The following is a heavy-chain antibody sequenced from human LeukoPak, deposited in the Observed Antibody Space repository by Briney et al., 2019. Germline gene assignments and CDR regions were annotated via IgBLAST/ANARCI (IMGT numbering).Heavy chain of an antibody. V-gene: IGHV3-48*02. CDR3: ARDGSAVAGFDY. D-gene: IGHD6-19*01. Sequence: PGGSLRLSCAASGFIFSTYAMHWVRQAPGKGLEWVSYISSSGSTIYYADSVKGRFTISRDKAKNSLYLQMNSLRDEDTAVYYCARDGSAVAGFDYWGQGTLVTVSS. CDR1: GFIFSTYA. CDR2: ISSSGSTI. J-gene: IGHJ4*02.